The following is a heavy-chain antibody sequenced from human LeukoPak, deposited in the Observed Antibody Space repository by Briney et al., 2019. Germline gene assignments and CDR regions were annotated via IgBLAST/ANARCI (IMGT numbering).Heavy chain of an antibody. J-gene: IGHJ5*02. D-gene: IGHD6-13*01. V-gene: IGHV4-39*01. Sequence: SETLSLTCTVSGVSISSSNSYWGWIRQPPGKGLEWIGSIYYTGNTYYNASLKSRVTISIDTSNNQISLRLISVTATDTAMYYCARPPGIAAAWFDPWGQGTLVTVSS. CDR3: ARPPGIAAAWFDP. CDR1: GVSISSSNSY. CDR2: IYYTGNT.